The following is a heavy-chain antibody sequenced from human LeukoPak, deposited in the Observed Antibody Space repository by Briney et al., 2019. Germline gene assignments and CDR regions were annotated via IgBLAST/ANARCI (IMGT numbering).Heavy chain of an antibody. V-gene: IGHV4-34*01. CDR2: INHSGST. Sequence: SETLSLTCAVYGGSFSGYYWSWIRQPPGKGLEWIGEINHSGSTNYNPSLKSRVTISVDTSKNQFSLKLSSVTAADTAVYYCARARVSVVVPAAIGLDYWGQGTLVTVSS. J-gene: IGHJ4*02. CDR3: ARARVSVVVPAAIGLDY. CDR1: GGSFSGYY. D-gene: IGHD2-2*01.